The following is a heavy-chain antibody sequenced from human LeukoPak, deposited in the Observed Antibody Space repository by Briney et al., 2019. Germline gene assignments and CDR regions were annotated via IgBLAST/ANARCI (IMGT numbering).Heavy chain of an antibody. J-gene: IGHJ4*02. CDR3: ARGPVMGY. D-gene: IGHD3-16*01. V-gene: IGHV3-21*01. CDR2: ISSSSSYI. CDR1: RFTFSSYS. Sequence: GGSLRLSCAASRFTFSSYSMNWVRQAPGKGLEWVSSISSSSSYIYYADSVKGRFTISRDNSKNTLYLQMNSLRAEDTAVYYCARGPVMGYWGQGTLVTVSS.